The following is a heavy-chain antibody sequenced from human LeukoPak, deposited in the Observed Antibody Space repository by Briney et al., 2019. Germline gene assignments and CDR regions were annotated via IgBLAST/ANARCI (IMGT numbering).Heavy chain of an antibody. CDR1: GFTFSSYG. CDR3: ARETYYDFWSGYIVGAMDY. CDR2: IWYDGSNK. D-gene: IGHD3-3*01. J-gene: IGHJ4*02. Sequence: GRSLRLSCAASGFTFSSYGMHWVRQAPGKGLEWVAVIWYDGSNKYYADSVKGRFTISRDNSKNTLYLQMNSLRAEDTAVYYCARETYYDFWSGYIVGAMDYWGQGTLVTVSP. V-gene: IGHV3-33*01.